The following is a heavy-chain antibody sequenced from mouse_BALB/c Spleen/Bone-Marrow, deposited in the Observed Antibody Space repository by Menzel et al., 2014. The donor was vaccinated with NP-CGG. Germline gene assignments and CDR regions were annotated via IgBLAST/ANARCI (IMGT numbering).Heavy chain of an antibody. D-gene: IGHD1-1*01. J-gene: IGHJ4*01. V-gene: IGHV1-14*01. CDR1: GYTFTSYV. Sequence: VQLQQSGPELVKPGASVKMSCKASGYTFTSYVMHWVKQKPGQGLEWIGYINPYNDGTKYNEKFKGKATLTSDKSSSTAYIELSSLTSEDSAVYYCAREGGYYGSLYAMDYWGQGTSVTVSS. CDR3: AREGGYYGSLYAMDY. CDR2: INPYNDGT.